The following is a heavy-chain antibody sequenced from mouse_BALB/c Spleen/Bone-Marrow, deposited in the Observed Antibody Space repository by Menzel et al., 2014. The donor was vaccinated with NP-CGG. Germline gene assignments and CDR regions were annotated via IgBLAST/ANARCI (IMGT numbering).Heavy chain of an antibody. D-gene: IGHD2-4*01. Sequence: VQLQQSGAELVKPGASVKMSCKASGYTFTSYWMHWVKQRPGQGLEWIGVIDPSDSYTSYNQKFKGKATLTVDTSSSTAYMQLSSLTSEDSAVYYCTRGDYEWYFDVWGAGTTVTVSS. V-gene: IGHV1S127*01. CDR2: IDPSDSYT. J-gene: IGHJ1*01. CDR3: TRGDYEWYFDV. CDR1: GYTFTSYW.